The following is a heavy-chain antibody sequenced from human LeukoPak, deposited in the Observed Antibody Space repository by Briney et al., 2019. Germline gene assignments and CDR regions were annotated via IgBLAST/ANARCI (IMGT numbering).Heavy chain of an antibody. CDR3: TLFDYDSWSAYLH. CDR1: GYTFTSYS. V-gene: IGHV1-3*01. J-gene: IGHJ4*02. CDR2: INPGNGKT. D-gene: IGHD3-3*01. Sequence: GSVKVSCKASGYTFTSYSLHWVRQAPGQRLEWMGWINPGNGKTKYPQTFQGRVTISRDTSASTAYMELRSLRSEDTAVYYCTLFDYDSWSAYLHWGQGALVTVSS.